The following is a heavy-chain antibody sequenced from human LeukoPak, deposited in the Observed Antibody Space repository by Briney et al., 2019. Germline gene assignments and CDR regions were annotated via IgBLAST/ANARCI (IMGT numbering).Heavy chain of an antibody. CDR2: IRYDGSNT. J-gene: IGHJ4*02. CDR1: GFTFSTNG. CDR3: AKVVRYYYDSSGSALDY. D-gene: IGHD3-22*01. Sequence: PGGSLRLSCAASGFTFSTNGMHWVRQAPGKGLEWVAFIRYDGSNTQYADSVKGRFTISRDNSKNTLYLQMNSLRAEDTAMYYCAKVVRYYYDSSGSALDYWGQGTLVIVSS. V-gene: IGHV3-30*02.